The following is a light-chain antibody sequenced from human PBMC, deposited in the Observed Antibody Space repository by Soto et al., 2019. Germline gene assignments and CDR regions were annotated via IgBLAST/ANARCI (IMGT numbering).Light chain of an antibody. J-gene: IGKJ1*01. CDR3: QQYNNWPPDRT. CDR2: GAS. CDR1: QSVGSN. V-gene: IGKV3-15*01. Sequence: EIVMTQSTATLSVSPGERATLSCRASQSVGSNLAWYQLKPGQAPRLLIYGASTRATGIPARFSGSGSGTDFTLNISSLQTEDFAIYFCQQYNNWPPDRTFGQGTKVEIK.